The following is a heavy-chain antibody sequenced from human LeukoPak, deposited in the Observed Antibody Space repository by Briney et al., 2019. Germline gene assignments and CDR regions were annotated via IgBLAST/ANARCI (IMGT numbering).Heavy chain of an antibody. Sequence: ASVKVSCKASGYTFTGYYMHWVRQAPGQGLEWMGWINPNSGGTNYAQEFQGWVTMTRDTSISTAYMELSRLRSDDTAVYYCARGGAIVLMVYAMEGYYGMDVWGQGTTVTVSS. D-gene: IGHD2-8*01. J-gene: IGHJ6*02. CDR1: GYTFTGYY. V-gene: IGHV1-2*04. CDR3: ARGGAIVLMVYAMEGYYGMDV. CDR2: INPNSGGT.